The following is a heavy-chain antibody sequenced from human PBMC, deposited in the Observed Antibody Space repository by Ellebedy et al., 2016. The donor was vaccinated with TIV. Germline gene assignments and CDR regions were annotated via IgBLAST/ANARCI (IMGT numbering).Heavy chain of an antibody. CDR1: GGSISPYY. V-gene: IGHV4-59*08. CDR3: ARHDTIFGVVIAYGMDV. D-gene: IGHD3-3*01. J-gene: IGHJ6*02. CDR2: IYYSGST. Sequence: MPSETLSLTCTVSGGSISPYYWSWIRQPPGKGLEWIGYIYYSGSTNYNPSLKSRVTISVDTSKNQFSLKLSSVTAADTAVYYCARHDTIFGVVIAYGMDVWGQGTTVTVSS.